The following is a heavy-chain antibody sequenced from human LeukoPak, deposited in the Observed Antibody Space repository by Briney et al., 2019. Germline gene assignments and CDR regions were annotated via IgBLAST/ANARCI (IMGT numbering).Heavy chain of an antibody. J-gene: IGHJ4*02. CDR3: ARVVGYCSGGSCYSGY. Sequence: GSLRLSFAASGFTFSSYSMNWVRQAPGKGLEWVSSINSSSSYIYYADSVKGRFTISRDNAKNSLYLQMNSLRAEDTAVYYCARVVGYCSGGSCYSGYWGQGTLVTVSS. CDR1: GFTFSSYS. CDR2: INSSSSYI. V-gene: IGHV3-21*01. D-gene: IGHD2-15*01.